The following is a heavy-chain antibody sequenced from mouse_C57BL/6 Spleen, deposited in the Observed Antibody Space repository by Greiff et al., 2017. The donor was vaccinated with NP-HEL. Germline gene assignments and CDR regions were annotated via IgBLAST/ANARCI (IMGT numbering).Heavy chain of an antibody. CDR2: ISSGSSTI. V-gene: IGHV5-17*01. CDR3: ARPTGTGVYAMDY. Sequence: EVKLVESGGGLVKPGGSLKLSCAASGFTFSDYGMHWVRQAPEKGLEWVAYISSGSSTIYYADTVKGRFTISRDNAKNTLFLQMTSLRSEDTAMYYCARPTGTGVYAMDYWGQGTSVTVSS. D-gene: IGHD4-1*01. J-gene: IGHJ4*01. CDR1: GFTFSDYG.